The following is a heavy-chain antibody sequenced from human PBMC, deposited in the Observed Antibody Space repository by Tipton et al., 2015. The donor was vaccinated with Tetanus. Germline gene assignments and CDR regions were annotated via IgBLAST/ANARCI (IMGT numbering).Heavy chain of an antibody. CDR2: INTDKGST. CDR3: VRGGTMDY. CDR1: GYTFTSFG. V-gene: IGHV1-18*01. D-gene: IGHD1-1*01. J-gene: IGHJ4*02. Sequence: QSGPEVKKPGASVKVSCKASGYTFTSFGINWVRQAPGQGLEWMGWINTDKGSTNYAQNLQGRVIMITDTSTLTAYMELRSLRSDDTAVYYCVRGGTMDYWGQGTLVTVSA.